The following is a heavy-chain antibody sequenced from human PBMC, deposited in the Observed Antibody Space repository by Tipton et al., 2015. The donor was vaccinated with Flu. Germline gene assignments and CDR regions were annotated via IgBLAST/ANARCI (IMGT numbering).Heavy chain of an antibody. V-gene: IGHV4-59*02. D-gene: IGHD3-22*01. Sequence: LRLSCEASGFSVTPKFMSWVRQAPGKGLEWIGYIYYSGSTNYNPSLKSRVTISVDTSKNQFSLKLSSVTAADTAVYYCARDYYDSSGYYYQDWGQGTLVTVSS. CDR2: IYYSGST. CDR3: ARDYYDSSGYYYQD. J-gene: IGHJ4*02. CDR1: GFSVTPKF.